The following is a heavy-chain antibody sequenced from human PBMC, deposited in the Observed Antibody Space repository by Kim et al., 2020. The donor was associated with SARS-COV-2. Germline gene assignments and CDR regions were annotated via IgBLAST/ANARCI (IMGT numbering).Heavy chain of an antibody. CDR2: ISGSGGST. Sequence: GGSLRLSCAASGFTFSSYAMSWVRQAPGKGLEWVSAISGSGGSTYYADSVKGRFTISRDNSKNTLYLQMNSLRAEDTAVYYCAKDHCSGGSCYSYYWGQGTLVTVSS. D-gene: IGHD2-15*01. J-gene: IGHJ4*02. V-gene: IGHV3-23*01. CDR1: GFTFSSYA. CDR3: AKDHCSGGSCYSYY.